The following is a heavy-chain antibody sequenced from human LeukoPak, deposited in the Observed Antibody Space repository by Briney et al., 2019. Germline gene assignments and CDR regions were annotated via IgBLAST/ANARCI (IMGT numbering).Heavy chain of an antibody. J-gene: IGHJ4*02. CDR2: IKQDGSEK. Sequence: PGGSLRLSCAASGFSFDEYAMHWVRQVPGKGLEWVANIKQDGSEKYYVDSVKGRFTISRDNAKNSLYLQMNSLRAEDTAVYYCARGPSYYYDSSGYSDYWGQGTLVTVSS. V-gene: IGHV3-7*01. CDR3: ARGPSYYYDSSGYSDY. CDR1: GFSFDEYA. D-gene: IGHD3-22*01.